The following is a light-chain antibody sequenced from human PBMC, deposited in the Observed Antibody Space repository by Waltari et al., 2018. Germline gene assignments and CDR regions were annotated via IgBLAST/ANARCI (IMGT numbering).Light chain of an antibody. Sequence: DIQMTQSPSSLSASVGDTVTITCRNSQSISNYLNWYQQKVGKATNLLVYAASSLQSGVPSRFTGSGSGTDFTLTITSLQPEDFATYYCQQTYSTLRTFGGGTKVEIK. V-gene: IGKV1-39*01. J-gene: IGKJ4*01. CDR1: QSISNY. CDR2: AAS. CDR3: QQTYSTLRT.